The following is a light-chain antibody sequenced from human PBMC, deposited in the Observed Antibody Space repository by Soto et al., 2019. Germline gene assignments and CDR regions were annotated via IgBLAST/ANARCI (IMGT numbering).Light chain of an antibody. J-gene: IGKJ1*01. CDR3: QQSNKWPWT. V-gene: IGKV3-15*01. CDR2: AAS. CDR1: QSVSTN. Sequence: EIAMTQSPATLSGSPGERATLSCRASQSVSTNVAWYQEKGGQAPRPLIYAASTRATGIPARFSGSGSGTEFTLTISSLQSEDFAVYYCQQSNKWPWTFGQGTKVEIK.